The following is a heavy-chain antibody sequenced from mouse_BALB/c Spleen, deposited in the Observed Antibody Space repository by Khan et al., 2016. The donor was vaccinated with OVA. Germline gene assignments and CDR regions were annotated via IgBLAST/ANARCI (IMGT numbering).Heavy chain of an antibody. D-gene: IGHD2-14*01. J-gene: IGHJ3*01. CDR2: MIYSGNT. CDR3: ARSTYRYAFAY. CDR1: GDSITSGY. V-gene: IGHV3-8*02. Sequence: EVKLLESGPSLVKPSQTLSLTCSVTGDSITSGYWSWIRKFPGNKLEYMGYMIYSGNTYYNPSLKSRISITRHTSKNPYYRQLNSVTTEDTATYYCARSTYRYAFAYWGQGTLVTVSA.